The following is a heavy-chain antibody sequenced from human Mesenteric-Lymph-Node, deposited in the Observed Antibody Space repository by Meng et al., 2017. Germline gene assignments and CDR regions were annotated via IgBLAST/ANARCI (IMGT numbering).Heavy chain of an antibody. Sequence: VQLVESGGGVVQPGKSLTLSCAGPGFTFNRYGLHWGRQAPGKGLEWVAVISHDGIKNYYADSVKGRFTISRDNSRNTVSLQMDSLRVEDTAMYYCTRGHLFNWNFIDIWGQGTLVTVSS. CDR3: TRGHLFNWNFIDI. V-gene: IGHV3-30-3*01. CDR1: GFTFNRYG. CDR2: ISHDGIKN. J-gene: IGHJ4*02. D-gene: IGHD1-7*01.